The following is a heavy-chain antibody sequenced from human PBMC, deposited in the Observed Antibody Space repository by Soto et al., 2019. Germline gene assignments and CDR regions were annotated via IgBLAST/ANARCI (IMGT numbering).Heavy chain of an antibody. CDR2: ISYDGSNK. D-gene: IGHD3-10*01. J-gene: IGHJ5*02. Sequence: PGGSLRLSSAASGFTFRSSGMPWVRQAPGKGLEWVAVISYDGSNKYYADSVKGRFTISRDNSKNTLYLQMNSLRAEDTAVYYCAKDMGPGGSGPFDPWGQGTPVTVSS. V-gene: IGHV3-30*18. CDR1: GFTFRSSG. CDR3: AKDMGPGGSGPFDP.